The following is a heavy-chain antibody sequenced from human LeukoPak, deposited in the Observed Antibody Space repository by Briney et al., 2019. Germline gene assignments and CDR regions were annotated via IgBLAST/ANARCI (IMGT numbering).Heavy chain of an antibody. CDR2: IKQDGSEK. CDR3: ARDKRRDYFDY. Sequence: GGSLRLSCAASGFTFSSYWMSWVRQAPGKGLEWVANIKQDGSEKYYVDSVKGRFTISRDNARNSLYLQMNSLRAEDTAVYYCARDKRRDYFDYWGQGTLVTVSS. CDR1: GFTFSSYW. V-gene: IGHV3-7*01. J-gene: IGHJ4*02. D-gene: IGHD5-24*01.